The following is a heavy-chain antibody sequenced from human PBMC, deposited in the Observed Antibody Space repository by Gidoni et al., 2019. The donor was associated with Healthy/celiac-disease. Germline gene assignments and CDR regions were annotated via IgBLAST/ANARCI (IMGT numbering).Heavy chain of an antibody. CDR2: IIPIFGTA. CDR1: GGPFSSYA. D-gene: IGHD3-22*01. J-gene: IGHJ6*02. CDR3: ARGGEQNYYDSSGYYYVFYYYGMDV. Sequence: QVQLVQSGAEVKKPGSSVKVSCKASGGPFSSYAISWVRPAPGQGLEWMGGIIPIFGTANYAQKFQGRVTITADESTSTAYMELSSLRSEDTAVYYCARGGEQNYYDSSGYYYVFYYYGMDVWGQGTTVTVSS. V-gene: IGHV1-69*01.